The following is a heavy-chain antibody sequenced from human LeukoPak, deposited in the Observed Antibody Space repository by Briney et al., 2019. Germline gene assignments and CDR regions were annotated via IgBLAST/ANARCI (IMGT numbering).Heavy chain of an antibody. CDR1: GGSISSSSYY. J-gene: IGHJ5*02. CDR3: ARKEYGDYRRFDP. CDR2: IYYSGST. Sequence: SETLSLTCTVSGGSISSSSYYWGWIRQPPGKGLEWIGNIYYSGSTYYNPSLKSRVTISVDTSKNQFSLKLSSVTAADTAVYYCARKEYGDYRRFDPWGQGTLVTVSS. D-gene: IGHD4-11*01. V-gene: IGHV4-39*07.